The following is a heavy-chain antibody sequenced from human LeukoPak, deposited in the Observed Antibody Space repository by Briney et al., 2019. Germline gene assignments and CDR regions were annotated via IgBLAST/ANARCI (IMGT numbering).Heavy chain of an antibody. D-gene: IGHD2-21*02. V-gene: IGHV3-23*01. CDR1: GFTFSSYA. CDR2: ISGSGGST. Sequence: GGSLRLSCAASGFTFSSYAMSWVRQAPRKGLEWVSAISGSGGSTYYADSVKGRFTISRDNSKNTLYLQMNSLRAEDTAVYYCAKERGNCGGDCYYYYYYGMDVWGQGTTVTVSS. J-gene: IGHJ6*02. CDR3: AKERGNCGGDCYYYYYYGMDV.